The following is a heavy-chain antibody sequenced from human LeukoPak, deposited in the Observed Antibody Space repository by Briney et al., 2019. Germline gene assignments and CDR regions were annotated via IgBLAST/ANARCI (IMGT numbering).Heavy chain of an antibody. D-gene: IGHD3-16*01. V-gene: IGHV1-18*01. CDR3: ARDHGYYDYVWGSYNY. CDR2: ISAYNGNT. CDR1: GYTFTSYG. J-gene: IGHJ4*02. Sequence: ASVKVSCKASGYTFTSYGISWVRQAPGQGLEWMGWISAYNGNTNYAQKLQGRVTMTTDTSTSTAYMELRSLRSDDTAVYYCARDHGYYDYVWGSYNYWGQGTLVTVSS.